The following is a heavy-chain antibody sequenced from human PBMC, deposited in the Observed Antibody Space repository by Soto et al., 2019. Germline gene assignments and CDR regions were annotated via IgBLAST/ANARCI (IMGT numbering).Heavy chain of an antibody. J-gene: IGHJ4*02. CDR3: AKGLLTTVTTYGGVFDY. V-gene: IGHV3-23*01. Sequence: GGSLRLSCEASGFTFDSYAMSWVRQAPGTGLQWVSAISTSGGSTYYADSVRGRFTISRDNSKNTLHLQMSSLTAEDTAVYYWAKGLLTTVTTYGGVFDYWGQGTLVTVSS. D-gene: IGHD4-17*01. CDR1: GFTFDSYA. CDR2: ISTSGGST.